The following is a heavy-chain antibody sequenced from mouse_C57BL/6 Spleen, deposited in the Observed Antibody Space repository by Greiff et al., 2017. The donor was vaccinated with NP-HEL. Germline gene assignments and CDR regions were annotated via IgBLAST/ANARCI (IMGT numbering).Heavy chain of an antibody. Sequence: EVQLVESGGGLVQPGGSLSLSCAASGFTFTDYYMSWVRQPPGKALEWLGFIRNKANGYTTEYSASVKGRFTISRDNSQSILYLQMNALRAEDSATYYCARSLGHYYAMDYWGQGTSVTVSS. CDR3: ARSLGHYYAMDY. CDR1: GFTFTDYY. J-gene: IGHJ4*01. D-gene: IGHD3-1*01. V-gene: IGHV7-3*01. CDR2: IRNKANGYTT.